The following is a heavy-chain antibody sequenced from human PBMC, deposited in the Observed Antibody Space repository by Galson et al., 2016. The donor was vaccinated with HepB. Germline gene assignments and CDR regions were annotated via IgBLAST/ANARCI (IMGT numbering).Heavy chain of an antibody. D-gene: IGHD1-1*01. CDR2: VSASDGST. CDR3: AKAWNADV. J-gene: IGHJ6*02. CDR1: GFTFTRFA. Sequence: SLRLSCAASGFTFTRFAMTWVRQAPGKGLDWVSVVSASDGSTFYADSVKGRFVISRDDAKSTLFLQMNSLRADDTAIYYCAKAWNADVWGPGTMVTVSS. V-gene: IGHV3-23*01.